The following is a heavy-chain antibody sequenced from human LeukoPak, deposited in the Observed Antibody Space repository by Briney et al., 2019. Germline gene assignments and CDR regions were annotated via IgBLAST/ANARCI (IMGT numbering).Heavy chain of an antibody. CDR3: ARGRRDWEDAFDI. V-gene: IGHV6-1*01. J-gene: IGHJ3*02. Sequence: SQTLSLTCAISGDSVSSNSAAWNCIRQSPSRGLEWIGRTYYRSKWYNDYAVSVRSRITINPDTSKNQFSLQLNSVTPEDTAVYYCARGRRDWEDAFDIWGQGTMVTVSS. D-gene: IGHD3-9*01. CDR1: GDSVSSNSAA. CDR2: TYYRSKWYN.